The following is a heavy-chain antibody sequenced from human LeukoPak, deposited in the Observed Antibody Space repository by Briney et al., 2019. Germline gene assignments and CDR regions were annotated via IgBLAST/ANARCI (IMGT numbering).Heavy chain of an antibody. J-gene: IGHJ3*02. CDR3: ARDRNTVGRLGAFDI. Sequence: GASVKVSCKTSGYTFTDYYMHWVRQAPGQGLEWMGWINPNSGATKYAQKFQGRVTLTRDTSISTAYMDLSRLRSDDTALYYCARDRNTVGRLGAFDIWGQGTMVTVPS. V-gene: IGHV1-2*02. CDR1: GYTFTDYY. D-gene: IGHD1-26*01. CDR2: INPNSGAT.